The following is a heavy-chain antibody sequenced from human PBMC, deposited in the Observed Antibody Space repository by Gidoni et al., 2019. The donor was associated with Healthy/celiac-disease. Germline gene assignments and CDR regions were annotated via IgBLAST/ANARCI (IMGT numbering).Heavy chain of an antibody. CDR1: GFTFTSSA. V-gene: IGHV1-58*01. Sequence: QMQLVQSGPEVKKPGTSVKVSCKASGFTFTSSAVQWVRQARGQRLEWIGWIVVGSGNTNYAQKFQERVTITRDMSTSTAYMELSSLRSEDTAVYYCAADRVAAAENGMDVWGQGTTVTVSS. D-gene: IGHD6-13*01. CDR3: AADRVAAAENGMDV. CDR2: IVVGSGNT. J-gene: IGHJ6*02.